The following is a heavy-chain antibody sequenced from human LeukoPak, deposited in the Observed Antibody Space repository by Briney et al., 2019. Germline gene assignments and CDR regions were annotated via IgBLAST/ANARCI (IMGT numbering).Heavy chain of an antibody. CDR1: GFTFDDYA. D-gene: IGHD2-21*02. Sequence: GRSLRLSCAASGFTFDDYAMHWVRQAPGKGLEWVSGISWNSGSIGYADSVKGRFTISRDNAKNSLYLQMNSLRAEDTALYYCARGRGVTSPLDYWGQGTLVTVSS. CDR2: ISWNSGSI. CDR3: ARGRGVTSPLDY. V-gene: IGHV3-9*01. J-gene: IGHJ4*02.